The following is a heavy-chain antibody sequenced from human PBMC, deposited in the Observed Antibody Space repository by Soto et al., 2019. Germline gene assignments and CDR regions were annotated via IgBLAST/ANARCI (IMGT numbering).Heavy chain of an antibody. Sequence: SETLSLTCTVSGGSISSYYWSWIRQPPGKGLEWIGYIYYSGSTNYNPSLKSRVTISVDTSKNQFSLKLSSVTAADTAVYYCARESIVATPFGFDPWGQGTLVTVSS. V-gene: IGHV4-59*01. CDR1: GGSISSYY. CDR3: ARESIVATPFGFDP. J-gene: IGHJ5*02. CDR2: IYYSGST. D-gene: IGHD5-12*01.